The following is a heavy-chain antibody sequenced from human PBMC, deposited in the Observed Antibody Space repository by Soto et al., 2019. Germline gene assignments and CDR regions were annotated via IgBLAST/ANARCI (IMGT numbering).Heavy chain of an antibody. Sequence: SETLSLTCTVSGGSVSSGSYYWSWIRQPPGKGLEWIGYMYDSGSTYYNPSLKSRVTISVDTSKNQFSLKLSSVTAADTAVYYCARGLAVAGEFDYWGQGTLVTVSS. CDR3: ARGLAVAGEFDY. D-gene: IGHD6-19*01. CDR1: GGSVSSGSYY. CDR2: MYDSGST. V-gene: IGHV4-61*01. J-gene: IGHJ4*02.